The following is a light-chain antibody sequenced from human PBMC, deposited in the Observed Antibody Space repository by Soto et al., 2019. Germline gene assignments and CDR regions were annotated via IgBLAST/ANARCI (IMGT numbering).Light chain of an antibody. V-gene: IGKV3-20*01. CDR2: GAS. Sequence: DIVLTQSPGTLSLSPGERATLSCRASQSFSSTYLAWYQQKPGQPPRLLIYGASSRATGVPDRFSGSGSETDFILTSSKLEPEDVAVYCCQQSASSLTFGGGTRVEIK. CDR1: QSFSSTY. CDR3: QQSASSLT. J-gene: IGKJ4*01.